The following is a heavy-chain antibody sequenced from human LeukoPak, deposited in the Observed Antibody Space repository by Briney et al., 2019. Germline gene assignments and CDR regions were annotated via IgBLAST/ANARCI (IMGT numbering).Heavy chain of an antibody. D-gene: IGHD6-19*01. J-gene: IGHJ4*02. V-gene: IGHV3-30*18. CDR1: GFTFSTYG. CDR2: ISYDGSNE. Sequence: AGGSLRLSCAASGFTFSTYGIHWVRQAPGKGLEWVSFISYDGSNEYYADSVKGRFTISRDTSKNTLYPRMNSLRAEDTAVYYCAKDQGHTSGWYDYWGQGTLVTVSS. CDR3: AKDQGHTSGWYDY.